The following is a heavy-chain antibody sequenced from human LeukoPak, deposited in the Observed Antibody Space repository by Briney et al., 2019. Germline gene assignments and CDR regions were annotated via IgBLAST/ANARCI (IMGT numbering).Heavy chain of an antibody. CDR2: INHGGSEK. Sequence: PGGSLRLSCTTSGFTFSNYWMNWVRQTPGRGLEWVANINHGGSEKYYPDSVEGRFTISRDNTNNSLYLQMNSLRDDDTAIYYCARWIGGFDYWGQGALVTVSS. D-gene: IGHD3-10*01. CDR3: ARWIGGFDY. J-gene: IGHJ4*02. V-gene: IGHV3-7*01. CDR1: GFTFSNYW.